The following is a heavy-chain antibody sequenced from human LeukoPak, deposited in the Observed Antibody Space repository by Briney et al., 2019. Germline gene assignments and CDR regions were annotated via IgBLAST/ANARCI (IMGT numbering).Heavy chain of an antibody. D-gene: IGHD6-13*01. V-gene: IGHV4-39*02. J-gene: IGHJ4*02. CDR1: GGSISTGSYY. CDR3: ARSSAGVPFDY. Sequence: PSETLSLTCTVSGGSISTGSYYWGWVRQPPGKGLEYIGSISYSGTTYYNPSLKSRVIISVDTSKNHFSLNLSSVSAADTAVYYCARSSAGVPFDYWGQGTLVTVSS. CDR2: ISYSGTT.